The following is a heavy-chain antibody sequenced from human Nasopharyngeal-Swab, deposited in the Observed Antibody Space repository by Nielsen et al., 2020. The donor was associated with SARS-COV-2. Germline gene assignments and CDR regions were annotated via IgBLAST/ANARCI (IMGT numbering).Heavy chain of an antibody. CDR2: ISSNGDST. V-gene: IGHV3-64*01. J-gene: IGHJ5*02. CDR3: ARESSGNSFNWFDP. D-gene: IGHD1-26*01. Sequence: GGSLKISCAGSGFTFSNYAMHWVRQAPGKGLEYVSAISSNGDSTYYANSVKGRFTISRDNSKNTLYLQMGSLRPEDMAVYYCARESSGNSFNWFDPWGQGTLVTVSS. CDR1: GFTFSNYA.